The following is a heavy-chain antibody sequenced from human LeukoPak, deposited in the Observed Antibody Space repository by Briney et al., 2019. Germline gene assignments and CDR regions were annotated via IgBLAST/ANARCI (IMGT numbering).Heavy chain of an antibody. J-gene: IGHJ3*02. CDR3: ASRDYYDSSGYPDAFDI. CDR2: IYSGGST. Sequence: GGSLRLSCAASGFTVSSNYMSWVRQAPGKGLEWVSVIYSGGSTYYADYLMGRFTISTDNSKNTLYLQMNSLRAEDTAVYYCASRDYYDSSGYPDAFDIWGQGTMVTVSS. D-gene: IGHD3-22*01. V-gene: IGHV3-53*01. CDR1: GFTVSSNY.